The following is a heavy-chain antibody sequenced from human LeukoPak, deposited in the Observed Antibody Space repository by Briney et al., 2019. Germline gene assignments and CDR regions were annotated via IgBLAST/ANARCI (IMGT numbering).Heavy chain of an antibody. CDR2: IYYSGST. J-gene: IGHJ3*02. D-gene: IGHD3-22*01. CDR1: GCSISSYY. CDR3: ARNPETYYYDSSGPNGAFDI. Sequence: PSETLSLTCTVSGCSISSYYWSWIRQPPGKGLEWIGYIYYSGSTNYNASLKSRVTISVDTSKNQFSLKLSSVTAADTAVYYCARNPETYYYDSSGPNGAFDIWGQGTMVTVSS. V-gene: IGHV4-59*08.